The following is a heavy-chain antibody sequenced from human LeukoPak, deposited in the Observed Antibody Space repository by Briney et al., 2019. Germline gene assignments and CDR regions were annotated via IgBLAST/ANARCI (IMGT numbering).Heavy chain of an antibody. D-gene: IGHD1-26*01. CDR1: GFTFSSYS. Sequence: GGSLRLSCAASGFTFSSYSMNWVRQAPGKGLEWVSSITSSSSYMYYADSVKGRFTISRDNAKSSLYLQMNSLRDEDTAVYYRARDPYSGNYGDYYYYYMDVWGKGTTVTISS. CDR2: ITSSSSYM. CDR3: ARDPYSGNYGDYYYYYMDV. J-gene: IGHJ6*03. V-gene: IGHV3-21*01.